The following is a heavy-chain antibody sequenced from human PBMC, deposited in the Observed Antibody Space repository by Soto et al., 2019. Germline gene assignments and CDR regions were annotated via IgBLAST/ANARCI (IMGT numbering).Heavy chain of an antibody. CDR3: AKEVGYSYGMGLDY. D-gene: IGHD5-18*01. Sequence: PGGSLRLSCAASGFTFSSYSMNWVRQAPGKGLEWVSSISSSSSYIYYADSVKGRFTISRDNSKNTLYLQMSSLRAEDTAVYYCAKEVGYSYGMGLDYWGQGTLVTVSS. V-gene: IGHV3-21*01. J-gene: IGHJ4*02. CDR1: GFTFSSYS. CDR2: ISSSSSYI.